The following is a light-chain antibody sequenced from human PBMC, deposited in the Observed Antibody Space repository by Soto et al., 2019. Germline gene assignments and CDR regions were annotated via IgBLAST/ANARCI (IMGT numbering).Light chain of an antibody. CDR3: FSFTTTSTHV. CDR2: GNN. Sequence: QSVLTQPPSVSGAPGQRVTISCTGSSSNIGANYDVHWYQHFPGTAPKLLIHGNNNRPSGVPDRFSGSKSGTSASLTITGLQAEDEAEYFCFSFTTTSTHVFGTGTKLTVL. V-gene: IGLV1-40*01. J-gene: IGLJ1*01. CDR1: SSNIGANYD.